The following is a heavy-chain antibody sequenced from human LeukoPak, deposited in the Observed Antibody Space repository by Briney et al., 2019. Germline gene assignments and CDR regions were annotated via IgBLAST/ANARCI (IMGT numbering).Heavy chain of an antibody. Sequence: GGSLRLSCAASGFSVSSNYMSWVRQAPGKGLEWVSAISGSGGSTSYADSVKGRFTISRDNAKNTLYLQMNSLRAEDTAVYYCAREIVDDSKMDVWGKGTTVTVSS. CDR1: GFSVSSNY. CDR3: AREIVDDSKMDV. D-gene: IGHD5-24*01. V-gene: IGHV3-74*01. CDR2: ISGSGGST. J-gene: IGHJ6*04.